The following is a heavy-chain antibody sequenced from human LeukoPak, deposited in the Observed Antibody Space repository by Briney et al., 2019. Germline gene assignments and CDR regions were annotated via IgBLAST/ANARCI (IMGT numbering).Heavy chain of an antibody. J-gene: IGHJ5*02. Sequence: GGSLRLSCAASGFTFSNYGMHWARQAPGKGLEWVGVIWYDGSNVKYPDSVKGRFTISRDNSKNMMYLQMNSLRAEDTAVYYCAKDPGEGNWNYPHWFDPWGQGTLVTVSS. CDR1: GFTFSNYG. D-gene: IGHD1-7*01. CDR2: IWYDGSNV. CDR3: AKDPGEGNWNYPHWFDP. V-gene: IGHV3-33*06.